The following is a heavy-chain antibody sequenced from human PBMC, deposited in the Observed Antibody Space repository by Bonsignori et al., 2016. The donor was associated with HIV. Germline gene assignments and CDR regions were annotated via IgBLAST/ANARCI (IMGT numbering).Heavy chain of an antibody. CDR3: TTHRLWFGELLGALDY. CDR1: GFTFSNAW. CDR2: IKSKTDGGTT. D-gene: IGHD3-10*01. J-gene: IGHJ4*02. V-gene: IGHV3-15*01. Sequence: GESLKISCAASGFTFSNAWMSWVRQAPGKGLEWVGRIKSKTDGGTTDYAAPVKGRFTISRDDSKNTLYLQMNSLKTEDTAVYYCTTHRLWFGELLGALDYWGQGTLVTVSS.